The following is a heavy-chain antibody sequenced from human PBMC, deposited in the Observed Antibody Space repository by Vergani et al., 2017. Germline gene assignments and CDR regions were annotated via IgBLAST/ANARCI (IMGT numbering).Heavy chain of an antibody. CDR2: FHNSGNG. CDR1: ADSIISSCYS. Sequence: QMQLQESGPGLVKASETLPLTCTVSADSIISSCYSCCWIRQPPGKGLEWIGSFHNSGNGDSSSSLKSRVTISADTSKNQFSLRLTSVTAADTVVYYCASGKYYSXSTSRFRVRCFDGWVRGTLVADPS. D-gene: IGHD3-16*01. CDR3: ASGKYYSXSTSRFRVRCFDG. J-gene: IGHJ2*01. V-gene: IGHV4-39*01.